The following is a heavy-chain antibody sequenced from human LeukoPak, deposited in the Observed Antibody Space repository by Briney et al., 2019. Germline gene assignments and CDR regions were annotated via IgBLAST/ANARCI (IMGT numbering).Heavy chain of an antibody. CDR1: GYTFTGYY. J-gene: IGHJ4*02. D-gene: IGHD4-23*01. CDR3: ARDGDYGGNSERPFDY. Sequence: GASVKVSCKASGYTFTGYYMHWVRQAPGQGLEWMGWINPNSGGTNYAQKFQGRVTMTRDTSISTAYMELSRLRSDDTAVYYCARDGDYGGNSERPFDYWGQGTLVTVSS. CDR2: INPNSGGT. V-gene: IGHV1-2*02.